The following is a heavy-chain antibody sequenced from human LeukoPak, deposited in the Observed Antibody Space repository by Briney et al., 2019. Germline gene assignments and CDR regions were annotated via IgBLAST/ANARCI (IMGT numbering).Heavy chain of an antibody. D-gene: IGHD3-10*01. CDR2: ISAYNGNT. CDR1: GYTFTSYG. V-gene: IGHV1-18*01. Sequence: ASVKVSCKASGYTFTSYGISWVRQSPGQGLEWMGWISAYNGNTNHAQKLQGRVTMTTDTSTSTAYMELRSLRSDDTAVYYCARVGSSLWFGELLSYWGQGTLVTVSS. J-gene: IGHJ4*02. CDR3: ARVGSSLWFGELLSY.